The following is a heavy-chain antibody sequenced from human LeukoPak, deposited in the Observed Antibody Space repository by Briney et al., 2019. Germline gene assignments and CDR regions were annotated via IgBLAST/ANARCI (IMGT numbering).Heavy chain of an antibody. J-gene: IGHJ5*02. D-gene: IGHD2-15*01. CDR1: SGSISTSNYY. CDR3: ARVSCGGGTCYDSRGWFDP. Sequence: MSSETLSLTCTVSSGSISTSNYYWGWVRQPPGKALEWIGNIFYSGSTYYSPSLKSRVTISLDTSKNQFSLKLSSVTAADTAVYYCARVSCGGGTCYDSRGWFDPWGQGTLVTVSS. V-gene: IGHV4-39*07. CDR2: IFYSGST.